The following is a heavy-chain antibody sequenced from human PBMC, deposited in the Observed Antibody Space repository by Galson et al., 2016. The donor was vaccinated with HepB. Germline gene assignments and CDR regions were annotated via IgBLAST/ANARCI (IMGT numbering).Heavy chain of an antibody. D-gene: IGHD3-3*02. CDR2: IIPMFGTA. J-gene: IGHJ4*02. Sequence: SVKVSCKASGGTFSRYAISWVRQAPGQGLEWMGGIIPMFGTANYAQKFQGRVTITADESTSIAYMELSSLRSEDTAVYYCARHFWGGYFPNYYFDYWGQGTLVTVSS. V-gene: IGHV1-69*13. CDR3: ARHFWGGYFPNYYFDY. CDR1: GGTFSRYA.